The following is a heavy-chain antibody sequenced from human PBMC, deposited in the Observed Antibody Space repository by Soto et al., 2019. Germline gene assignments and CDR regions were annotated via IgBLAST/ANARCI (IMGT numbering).Heavy chain of an antibody. CDR1: GASFSDYY. CDR2: INHSGST. V-gene: IGHV4-34*01. Sequence: PSETLSLTCAVCGASFSDYYWSWIRQPPGKGLEWIGEINHSGSTNYNPSLKSRVTISVDTSKNHFSLKLTSVTAADTAAYYCARVGGYGDYFVFDYWGQGTLVTVSS. J-gene: IGHJ4*02. D-gene: IGHD4-17*01. CDR3: ARVGGYGDYFVFDY.